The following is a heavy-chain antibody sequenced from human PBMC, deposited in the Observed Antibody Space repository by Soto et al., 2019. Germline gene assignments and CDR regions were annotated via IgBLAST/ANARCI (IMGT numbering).Heavy chain of an antibody. J-gene: IGHJ6*02. D-gene: IGHD3-3*01. V-gene: IGHV3-66*04. CDR2: IYSGGST. CDR3: ARLLGGYDFWSDPYGMDV. CDR1: GFTVSSNY. Sequence: GGSLRLSCAASGFTVSSNYMSWVRQAPGKGLEWVSVIYSGGSTYYADSVKGRFTISRDNSKNTLYLQMNSLRAEDTAVYYCARLLGGYDFWSDPYGMDVWGQGTTVTVSS.